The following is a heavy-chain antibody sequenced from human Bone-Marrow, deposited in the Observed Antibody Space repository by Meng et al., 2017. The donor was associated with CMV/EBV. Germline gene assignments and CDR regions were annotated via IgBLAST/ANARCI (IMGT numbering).Heavy chain of an antibody. CDR3: ARYYSSSWIDAFDI. CDR2: MNPNSGGT. V-gene: IGHV1-2*02. D-gene: IGHD6-13*01. CDR1: GYTFSNYD. J-gene: IGHJ3*02. Sequence: ASVKVSCKASGYTFSNYDINWVRQATGQGLEWMGWMNPNSGGTNYAQKFQGRVTMTRNTSISTAYMELSRLRSDDTAVYYCARYYSSSWIDAFDIWGQGTMVTVSS.